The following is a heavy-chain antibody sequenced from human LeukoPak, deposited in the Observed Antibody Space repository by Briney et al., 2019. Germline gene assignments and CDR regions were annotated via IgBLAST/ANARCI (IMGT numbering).Heavy chain of an antibody. V-gene: IGHV3-11*01. D-gene: IGHD6-19*01. Sequence: PGGSLRLSCAASGFSFSDYYMSWLRQTPGKGLEWLSYISNTGSTIYADSVKGRFTISRDNAKNSLYLQMNSLRAEDMALYYCAKSRGSSGWWVDYWGQGTLVTVSS. CDR3: AKSRGSSGWWVDY. J-gene: IGHJ4*02. CDR1: GFSFSDYY. CDR2: ISNTGSTI.